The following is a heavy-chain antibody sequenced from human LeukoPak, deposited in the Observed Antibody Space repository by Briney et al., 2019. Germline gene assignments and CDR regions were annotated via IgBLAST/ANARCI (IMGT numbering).Heavy chain of an antibody. V-gene: IGHV3-48*01. CDR2: ISGPGTTT. J-gene: IGHJ3*02. CDR3: ARDWI. CDR1: GFSFTNYA. Sequence: GGSLRLSCTTSGFSFTNYAMNWVRQAPGKGLEWLSYISGPGTTTKYADSVKGRFTISRDNDKNSLYLQMNSQRAEDAAVYYCARDWIWGQGTMVTVSS.